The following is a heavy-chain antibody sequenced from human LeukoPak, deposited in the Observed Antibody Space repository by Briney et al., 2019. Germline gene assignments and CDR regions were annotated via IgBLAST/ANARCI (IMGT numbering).Heavy chain of an antibody. CDR3: ARDRSPYSSEY. D-gene: IGHD6-13*01. CDR2: IYYSGST. V-gene: IGHV4-59*01. J-gene: IGHJ4*02. CDR1: GGSISSYY. Sequence: SETLSLTCTVSGGSISSYYWSWIRQPPGKGLEWVGYIYYSGSTNYNPSLKSRVTISVDTSKNQFSLKLSSVTAADTAVYYCARDRSPYSSEYWGQGTLVTVSS.